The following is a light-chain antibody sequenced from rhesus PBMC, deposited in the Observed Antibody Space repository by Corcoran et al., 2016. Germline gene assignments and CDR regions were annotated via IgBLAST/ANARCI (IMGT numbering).Light chain of an antibody. V-gene: IGKV3-42*01. Sequence: EIVMTQSPATLSLSPGERANLSCRASQSVSSSLAWYQQKPGQAPKLLINGASSRAPGIPDRFSGRGSGTEFTLTISSLDPEDVGIYYCQQDYSWPLTFGGGTKVELK. CDR2: GAS. CDR3: QQDYSWPLT. J-gene: IGKJ4*01. CDR1: QSVSSS.